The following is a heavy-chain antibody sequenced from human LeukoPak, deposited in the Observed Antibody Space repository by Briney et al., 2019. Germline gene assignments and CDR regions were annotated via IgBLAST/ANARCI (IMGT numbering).Heavy chain of an antibody. CDR3: ARGDGSSDY. J-gene: IGHJ4*02. Sequence: ASVKVSCKASGGTFSSYAITWVRQAPGQGLEWMGGIIPMFGTANYTQKFQDRVTITADESTSTAYMELSSLRSEDTAIYFCARGDGSSDYWGQGTLVTVSS. CDR1: GGTFSSYA. D-gene: IGHD3-10*01. CDR2: IIPMFGTA. V-gene: IGHV1-69*01.